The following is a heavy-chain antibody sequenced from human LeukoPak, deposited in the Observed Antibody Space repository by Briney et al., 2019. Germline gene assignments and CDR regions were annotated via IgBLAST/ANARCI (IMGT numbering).Heavy chain of an antibody. J-gene: IGHJ4*02. Sequence: GGSLRLSCAASGFTFSSYAMHWVRQAPGKGLEWVSSISSSSSYIYYADSVKGRFTISRDNAKNSLYLQMNSLRAEDTAVYYCARDLRYCSSTSCSPGFDYWGQGTLVTVSS. CDR2: ISSSSSYI. D-gene: IGHD2-2*01. CDR3: ARDLRYCSSTSCSPGFDY. V-gene: IGHV3-21*01. CDR1: GFTFSSYA.